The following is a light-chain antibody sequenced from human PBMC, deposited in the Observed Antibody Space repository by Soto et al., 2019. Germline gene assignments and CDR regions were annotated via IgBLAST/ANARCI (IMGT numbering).Light chain of an antibody. J-gene: IGKJ1*01. CDR1: QRISSW. CDR2: KAS. V-gene: IGKV1-5*03. CDR3: QQYVNYPWT. Sequence: DIPMTQSPSTLSASVGDRVTITCRANQRISSWLAWYQLKPGKAPKLLIYKASNLESGVPPRFSGSGSGTEFTLTISSLQHEDFETYYCQQYVNYPWTFGRGTKVDIX.